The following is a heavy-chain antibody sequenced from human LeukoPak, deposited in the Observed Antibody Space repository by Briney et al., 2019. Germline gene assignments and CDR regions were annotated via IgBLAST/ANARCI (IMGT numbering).Heavy chain of an antibody. D-gene: IGHD3-22*01. CDR1: GFMFSDYY. V-gene: IGHV3-11*01. CDR2: ISSSGSTI. CDR3: ARDFSYYYDSSGYYYDYAFDI. J-gene: IGHJ3*02. Sequence: GGSLRLSCAASGFMFSDYYISWLRQAPGKGLERVSYISSSGSTISYADSVKGRFTISRDNAKNSLYLQMNSLRAEDTAVYYCARDFSYYYDSSGYYYDYAFDIWGQGTMVTVSS.